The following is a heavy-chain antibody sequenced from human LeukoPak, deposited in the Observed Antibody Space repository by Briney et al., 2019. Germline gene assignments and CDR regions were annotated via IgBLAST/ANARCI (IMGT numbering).Heavy chain of an antibody. V-gene: IGHV3-74*01. Sequence: GGSLRLSCAASGFTFSISWMHWVRQAPGKGLVWVSRINSDGSSTGYADSVKGRFTISRDNAKNSLYLQMSSLRTEDTAVYYCAKIEVSSSYYFDYWGQGTLVTVSS. D-gene: IGHD6-6*01. CDR1: GFTFSISW. J-gene: IGHJ4*02. CDR2: INSDGSST. CDR3: AKIEVSSSYYFDY.